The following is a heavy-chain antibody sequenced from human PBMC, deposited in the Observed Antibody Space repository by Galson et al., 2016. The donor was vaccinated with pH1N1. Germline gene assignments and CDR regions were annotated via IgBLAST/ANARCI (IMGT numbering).Heavy chain of an antibody. D-gene: IGHD3-10*01. CDR2: IYTSGST. CDR1: GGSISSGSYY. Sequence: TLSLTCTVSGGSISSGSYYWSWIRRPAGKGLEWIGYIYTSGSTNYNPSLKSRVTISVDTSKNQFSLKLSSVTAADTAVYYCARRGIGEFLYYFDSWGQGTLVTVSS. CDR3: ARRGIGEFLYYFDS. V-gene: IGHV4-61*09. J-gene: IGHJ4*02.